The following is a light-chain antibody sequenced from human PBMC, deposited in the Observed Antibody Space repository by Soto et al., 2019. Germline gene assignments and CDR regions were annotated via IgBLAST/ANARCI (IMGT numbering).Light chain of an antibody. CDR1: SSNLGAGYL. J-gene: IGLJ1*01. V-gene: IGLV1-40*01. CDR3: QSHDSSLSGYV. Sequence: QSVLTQPPSVSGAPGHRVTISCTGTSSNLGAGYLVHWYQQFPGAAPKLLIFDNNNRPSGVPDRFSGSKSGTSASLAITGLQAEDEADYYCQSHDSSLSGYVFGSGTKVTVL. CDR2: DNN.